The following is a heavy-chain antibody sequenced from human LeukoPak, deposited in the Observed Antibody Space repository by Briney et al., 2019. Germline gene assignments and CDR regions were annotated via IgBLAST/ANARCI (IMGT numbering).Heavy chain of an antibody. CDR3: ARDGLGIAAAGTGGYFDY. Sequence: SVKVSCKASGGTFRSYAISWVRQAPGQGLEWMGRIIPIFGTANYAQKFQGRVTITTDESTSTAYMELSSLRSEGTAVYYCARDGLGIAAAGTGGYFDYWGQGTLVTVSS. CDR2: IIPIFGTA. D-gene: IGHD6-13*01. V-gene: IGHV1-69*05. J-gene: IGHJ4*02. CDR1: GGTFRSYA.